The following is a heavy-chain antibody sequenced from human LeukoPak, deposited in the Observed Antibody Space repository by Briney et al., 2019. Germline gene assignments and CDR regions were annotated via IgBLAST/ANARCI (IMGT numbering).Heavy chain of an antibody. CDR2: ISYDGSNK. CDR3: AREFGLLWFGEPGGYFDY. Sequence: GGSLRLSCAASGFTFSSYAMHWVRQAPGKGLEWVAVISYDGSNKYYADSVKGRFTISRDSSKNTLYLQMNSLRAEDTAVYYCAREFGLLWFGEPGGYFDYWAREPWSPSPQ. J-gene: IGHJ4*02. D-gene: IGHD3-10*01. V-gene: IGHV3-30*04. CDR1: GFTFSSYA.